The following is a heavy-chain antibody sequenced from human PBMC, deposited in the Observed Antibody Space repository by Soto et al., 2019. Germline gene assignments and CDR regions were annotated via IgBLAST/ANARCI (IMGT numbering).Heavy chain of an antibody. CDR1: GFTFSSYS. V-gene: IGHV3-48*01. J-gene: IGHJ4*02. CDR2: ISSSSSTM. D-gene: IGHD5-12*01. Sequence: GGSLRLSCAASGFTFSSYSMNWVRQAPGKGLEWVSYISSSSSTMYYADSVKGRFTISRDNAKNSLYLQMNSLRAEDTAVYYCARDREYSGYESPGGFFWGQGTLVTVSS. CDR3: ARDREYSGYESPGGFF.